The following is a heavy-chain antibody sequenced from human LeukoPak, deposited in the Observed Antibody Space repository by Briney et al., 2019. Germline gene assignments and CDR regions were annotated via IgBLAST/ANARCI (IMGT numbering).Heavy chain of an antibody. CDR3: AILRGRVTPGDY. J-gene: IGHJ4*02. V-gene: IGHV3-23*01. CDR1: GFPFSSYG. D-gene: IGHD3-10*01. CDR2: ISADGGST. Sequence: GGSLRLSCAASGFPFSSYGMSWARQAPGKGLEWVSTISADGGSTFYADSVEGRFTISRDNSKNTLSLLLNSLRAEDTALYYCAILRGRVTPGDYWGQGTLVTVSS.